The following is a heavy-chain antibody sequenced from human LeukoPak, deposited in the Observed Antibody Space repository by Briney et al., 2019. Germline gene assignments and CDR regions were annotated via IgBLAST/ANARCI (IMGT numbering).Heavy chain of an antibody. CDR2: ISSNGGST. J-gene: IGHJ6*02. CDR1: GFTFYSYA. Sequence: GGSLRLSCSASGFTFYSYAMHWVRQAPGKGLEYVSAISSNGGSTYYADSVKGRFTTSRDNSKNTLYLQMNSLRAEDTAVYYCASYSGSWGHYYYGMDVWGQGTTVTVS. V-gene: IGHV3-64*04. CDR3: ASYSGSWGHYYYGMDV. D-gene: IGHD6-13*01.